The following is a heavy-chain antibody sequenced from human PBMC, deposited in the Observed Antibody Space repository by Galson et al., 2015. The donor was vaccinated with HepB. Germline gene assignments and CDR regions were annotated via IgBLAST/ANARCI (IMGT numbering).Heavy chain of an antibody. V-gene: IGHV1-69*06. Sequence: SVKVSCKASGGTFSSYAISWVRQAPGQGLEWMGGIIPIFGTANYAQKFQGRVTITADKSTSTAYMELSSLRSEDTAVYYCTVEALGVVTAKYDAFDIWGQGTMVTVSS. CDR1: GGTFSSYA. J-gene: IGHJ3*02. CDR2: IIPIFGTA. D-gene: IGHD3-3*01. CDR3: TVEALGVVTAKYDAFDI.